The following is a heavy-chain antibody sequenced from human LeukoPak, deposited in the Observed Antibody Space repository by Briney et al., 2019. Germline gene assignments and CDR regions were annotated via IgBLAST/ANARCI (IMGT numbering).Heavy chain of an antibody. Sequence: GGSLRLSCAASGFTFSSHSMNWVRQSPGEGLEWVSSISSGSSYIHHADSVKGRFTISRDNAKNSLYLQMNSLRAEDTAVYYCASHTSGWLVYWGQGTLVTVSS. J-gene: IGHJ4*02. CDR2: ISSGSSYI. D-gene: IGHD6-19*01. V-gene: IGHV3-21*01. CDR1: GFTFSSHS. CDR3: ASHTSGWLVY.